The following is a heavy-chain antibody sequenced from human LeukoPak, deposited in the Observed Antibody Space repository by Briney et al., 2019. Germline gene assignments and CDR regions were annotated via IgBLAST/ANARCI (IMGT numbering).Heavy chain of an antibody. Sequence: SVKVSCKASGGTFSSYAISWVRQAPGQGLEWMGRINPIFGTANYAQKFQGRVTITTDESTSTAYMELSSLRSEDTAVYYCAREAVGGEPDPWGQGTLVTVSS. CDR3: AREAVGGEPDP. CDR1: GGTFSSYA. J-gene: IGHJ5*02. CDR2: INPIFGTA. D-gene: IGHD1-26*01. V-gene: IGHV1-69*05.